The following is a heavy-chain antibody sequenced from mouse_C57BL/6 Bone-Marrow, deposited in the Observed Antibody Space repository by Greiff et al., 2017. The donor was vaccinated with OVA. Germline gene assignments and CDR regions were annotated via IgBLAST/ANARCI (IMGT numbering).Heavy chain of an antibody. V-gene: IGHV1-66*01. CDR3: ARYYHYGFAY. D-gene: IGHD1-1*01. Sequence: VQLQQSGPELVKPGASVKISCKASGYSFTSYYIHWVKQRPGQGLEWIGWIYPGSGNTKYNEKFKGKATLTADTSSSTAYMQLSSLTSEDSAVYYGARYYHYGFAYWGQGTLVTVSA. CDR2: IYPGSGNT. CDR1: GYSFTSYY. J-gene: IGHJ3*01.